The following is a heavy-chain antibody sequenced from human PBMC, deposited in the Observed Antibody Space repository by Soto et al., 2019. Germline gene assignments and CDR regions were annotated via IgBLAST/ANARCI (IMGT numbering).Heavy chain of an antibody. CDR1: GGSFSGYY. CDR3: AKDLVRPTGDPGYSSLDAFDI. V-gene: IGHV3-23*01. Sequence: VQLQQWGAGLLKPSETLSLTCAVYGGSFSGYYWSWIRQPPGKGLEWVSAITGRGDSPFYAASVKGRFTISRDNLKNTLYLLMDSLRVEDTAIYYCAKDLVRPTGDPGYSSLDAFDIWGQGTMVTVSS. D-gene: IGHD7-27*01. CDR2: ITGRGDSP. J-gene: IGHJ3*02.